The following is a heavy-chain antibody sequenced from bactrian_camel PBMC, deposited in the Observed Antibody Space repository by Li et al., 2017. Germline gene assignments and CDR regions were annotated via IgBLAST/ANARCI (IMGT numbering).Heavy chain of an antibody. Sequence: VQLVESGGGLVQPGGSLRLSCAASEFRFSTYGMSWVRQAPGKGLEWVSTVVSGGGITYYSDSVKGRFTISRDNAKNTVYLQMNSLKPEDTAMYYCAARVGLRVCSLATMEQIEYRYWGQGTQVTVS. CDR1: EFRFSTYG. CDR3: AARVGLRVCSLATMEQIEYRY. D-gene: IGHD4*01. J-gene: IGHJ4*01. V-gene: IGHV3S40*01. CDR2: VVSGGGIT.